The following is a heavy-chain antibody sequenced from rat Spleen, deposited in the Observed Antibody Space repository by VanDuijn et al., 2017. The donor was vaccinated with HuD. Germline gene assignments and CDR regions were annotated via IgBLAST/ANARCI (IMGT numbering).Heavy chain of an antibody. J-gene: IGHJ3*01. CDR3: TRDEDYVYYGSSFDY. V-gene: IGHV2-43*01. CDR2: IWTGGNT. Sequence: QVQLKESGPGLVQPSQTLSLTCNVSGFSLSSYHVSWVRQPPGKGLEWMGVIWTGGNTVYNTPLKSRLSISRDISKSQVFLKMNSLQTEDTAIYYCTRDEDYVYYGSSFDYWGQGTLVTVSS. D-gene: IGHD1-6*01. CDR1: GFSLSSYH.